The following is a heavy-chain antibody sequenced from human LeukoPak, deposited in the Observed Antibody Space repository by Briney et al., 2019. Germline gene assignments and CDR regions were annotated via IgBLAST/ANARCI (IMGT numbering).Heavy chain of an antibody. CDR2: IIPIFGTA. CDR3: ARAGEQIGYYFDY. CDR1: GGTFSSYA. V-gene: IGHV1-69*05. Sequence: SVKVSCKASGGTFSSYAISWVRQAPRQGLEWMGGIIPIFGTANYAQKFQGRVTITTDESTSTAYMELSSLRSEDTAVYYCARAGEQIGYYFDYWGQGTLVTVSS. J-gene: IGHJ4*02. D-gene: IGHD4-17*01.